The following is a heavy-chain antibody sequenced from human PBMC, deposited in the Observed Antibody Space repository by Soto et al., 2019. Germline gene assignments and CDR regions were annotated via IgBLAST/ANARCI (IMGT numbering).Heavy chain of an antibody. D-gene: IGHD2-21*02. J-gene: IGHJ3*01. V-gene: IGHV1-69*04. Sequence: QVQLVQSGAEVKKPGSLLKVSCKASGATYSPFIAYAISWLRQAPGQGLEWMGSIIPLGSSQHYAEGFQGRATISTDRSTFTVSLELTNLTSDDAAVYFCARSRDRCGGDCYSVYAAFDLWGQGTAVTVSS. CDR2: IIPLGSSQ. CDR3: ARSRDRCGGDCYSVYAAFDL. CDR1: GATYSPFIAYA.